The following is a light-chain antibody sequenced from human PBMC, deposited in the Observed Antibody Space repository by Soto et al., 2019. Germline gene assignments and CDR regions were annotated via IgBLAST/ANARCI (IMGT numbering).Light chain of an antibody. Sequence: MKQWQAPRAVSAGRGARLSYRASQSVSSKLAWYQQTPGKAPRLLIYGASTRATGIPARLSGSGYGTEWHIIFSSVKYVPSELYLCQQDHSWMWTFGQGTKVDIK. J-gene: IGKJ1*01. CDR3: QQDHSWMWT. V-gene: IGKV3-15*01. CDR1: QSVSSK. CDR2: GAS.